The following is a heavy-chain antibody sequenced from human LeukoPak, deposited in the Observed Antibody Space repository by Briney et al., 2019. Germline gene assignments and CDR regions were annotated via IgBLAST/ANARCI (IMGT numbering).Heavy chain of an antibody. CDR1: GGSFSGYY. CDR2: IHHSGST. D-gene: IGHD5-18*01. CDR3: ARAGYSYGYTRPWYFDL. V-gene: IGHV4-34*01. Sequence: SYTLFPTCACYGGSFSGYYWSWIHQPPGKGLEGVGEIHHSGSTNYNPSLKSRVTISVETSKNQFSLRLSSVTAADTAVYYCARAGYSYGYTRPWYFDLWGRGTLVTVSS. J-gene: IGHJ2*01.